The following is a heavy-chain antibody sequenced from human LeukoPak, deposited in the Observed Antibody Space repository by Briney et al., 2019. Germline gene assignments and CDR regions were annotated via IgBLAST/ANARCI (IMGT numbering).Heavy chain of an antibody. D-gene: IGHD2-15*01. CDR2: ISGSGGST. J-gene: IGHJ5*02. CDR3: AKCGGSCYPPSYNWFDP. Sequence: GGTLRLSCAASGFTFSSYAMSWVRQAPGKGLEWVSAISGSGGSTYYADSVKGRFTISRDNSKNTLYLQMNSLRAEDTAVYYCAKCGGSCYPPSYNWFDPWGQGTLVTVSS. V-gene: IGHV3-23*01. CDR1: GFTFSSYA.